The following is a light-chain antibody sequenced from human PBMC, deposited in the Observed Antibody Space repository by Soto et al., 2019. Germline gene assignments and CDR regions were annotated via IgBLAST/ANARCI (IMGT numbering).Light chain of an antibody. V-gene: IGKV3-20*01. CDR3: QQYGSSPRT. CDR1: QNIKSSS. CDR2: GAS. Sequence: EIVVTQSTGTLSLCPGERATLSCGTSQNIKSSSLAWYQQRPGQAPRLLMYGASSRATGIPDKFSGSGSGTDFTLTISRLEPEDFAVYFCQQYGSSPRTFGQGTKVDIK. J-gene: IGKJ1*01.